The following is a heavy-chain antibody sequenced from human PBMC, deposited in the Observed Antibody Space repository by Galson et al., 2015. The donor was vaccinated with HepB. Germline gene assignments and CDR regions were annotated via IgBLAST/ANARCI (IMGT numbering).Heavy chain of an antibody. J-gene: IGHJ3*02. V-gene: IGHV3-30-3*01. CDR3: AKDRYRSYYDSSGYSGAFDI. D-gene: IGHD3-22*01. Sequence: SLRLSCAASGFTFSSYAVHWVRQAPGKGLEWVAVMSYDGSNKYYADSVKGRFTISRDISKNTLYLQMNSLRAEDTAIYYCAKDRYRSYYDSSGYSGAFDIWGQGTMVTVSS. CDR2: MSYDGSNK. CDR1: GFTFSSYA.